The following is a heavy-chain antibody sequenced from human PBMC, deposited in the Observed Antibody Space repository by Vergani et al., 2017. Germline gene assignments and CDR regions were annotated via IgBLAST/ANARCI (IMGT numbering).Heavy chain of an antibody. CDR3: ARDWQQGIAARPDLIGGMDV. CDR2: IYYSGST. V-gene: IGHV4-31*03. D-gene: IGHD6-6*01. J-gene: IGHJ6*02. CDR1: GGSISSGGYY. Sequence: QVQLQESGPGLVKPSQTLSLTCTVSGGSISSGGYYWSWIRQHPGKGLEWIGYIYYSGSTYYNPSLKSRVTISVDTSKNQFSLKLSSVTAADTAVYYCARDWQQGIAARPDLIGGMDVWGQGTTVTVSS.